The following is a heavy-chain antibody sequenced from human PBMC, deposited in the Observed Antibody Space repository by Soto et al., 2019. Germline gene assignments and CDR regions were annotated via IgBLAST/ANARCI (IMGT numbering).Heavy chain of an antibody. Sequence: PSETLSLTCTVSGGSISSGGYYWSWIRQHPGKGLEWIGYIYYSGSTYYNPSLKSRVTISVDTSKNSLYLQMNSLRAEDTAVYYCARDRSYYDILTGEYYYYYGMDVWGQGTTVTVSS. CDR2: IYYSGST. CDR3: ARDRSYYDILTGEYYYYYGMDV. D-gene: IGHD3-9*01. V-gene: IGHV4-31*03. CDR1: GGSISSGGYY. J-gene: IGHJ6*02.